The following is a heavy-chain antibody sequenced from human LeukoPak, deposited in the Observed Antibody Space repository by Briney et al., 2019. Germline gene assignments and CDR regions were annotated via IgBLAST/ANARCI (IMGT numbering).Heavy chain of an antibody. J-gene: IGHJ6*04. V-gene: IGHV3-20*04. CDR1: RFTLDEYG. CDR3: AELGITMIGGV. CDR2: INWNGRSI. D-gene: IGHD3-10*02. Sequence: PGGSLRLSCAASRFTLDEYGMSWVRQTAGKGLEWVSGINWNGRSIGYADSVKGRFTVSRDNAKSSLYLQMNSLRAEDTAVYYCAELGITMIGGVWGKGTTVTISS.